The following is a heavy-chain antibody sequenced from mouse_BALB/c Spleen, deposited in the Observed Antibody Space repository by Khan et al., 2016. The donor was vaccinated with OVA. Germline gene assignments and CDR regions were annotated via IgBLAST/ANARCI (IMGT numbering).Heavy chain of an antibody. J-gene: IGHJ3*01. Sequence: QVQLKQSGAELARPGASVKLSCKASGYTFTDYYINWVKQRTGQGLEWIGEISPGSGDTYYNEKFKGKATLTADKSSSTVYMQLSSLTAEASAVYYCARRKYCSYTCAYWGQGTLVTVAA. CDR3: ARRKYCSYTCAY. D-gene: IGHD6-1*01. V-gene: IGHV1-77*01. CDR2: ISPGSGDT. CDR1: GYTFTDYY.